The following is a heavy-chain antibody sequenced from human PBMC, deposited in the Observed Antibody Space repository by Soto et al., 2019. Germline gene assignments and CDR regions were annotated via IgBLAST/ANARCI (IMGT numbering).Heavy chain of an antibody. V-gene: IGHV1-69*01. CDR1: GGTFSSDG. J-gene: IGHJ5*02. Sequence: QVRLVQSGAEVRKPGSSVKVSCKASGGTFSSDGITWLRQAPGQGLEWMGGIIPMFGSPHYSENFEGRIKISADVSTSTVYMEVRSLESEDTAVYYCARRDYSHNWFDPWGQGTQVTVSS. D-gene: IGHD3-22*01. CDR2: IIPMFGSP. CDR3: ARRDYSHNWFDP.